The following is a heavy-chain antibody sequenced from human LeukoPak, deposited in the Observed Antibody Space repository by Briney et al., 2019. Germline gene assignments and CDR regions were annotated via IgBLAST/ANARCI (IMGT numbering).Heavy chain of an antibody. CDR1: GFSFSSYA. CDR2: IKTDSSGT. CDR3: ANLGRNDVGSYYFHS. J-gene: IGHJ4*02. Sequence: GGSLRLSCAASGFSFSSYAMSWIRQAPGKGLEWVSLIKTDSSGTYYADSVRGRFIVSRDNSNNMLYLQMNRLTADDTAIYYCANLGRNDVGSYYFHSWDQGNLVTVSS. D-gene: IGHD1-26*01. V-gene: IGHV3-23*03.